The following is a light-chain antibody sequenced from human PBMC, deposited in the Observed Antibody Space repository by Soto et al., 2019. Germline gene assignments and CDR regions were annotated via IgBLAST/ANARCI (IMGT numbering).Light chain of an antibody. CDR2: DAS. J-gene: IGKJ1*01. CDR1: QSVSSY. V-gene: IGKV3-11*01. CDR3: QQRSNWPWT. Sequence: EISMTQFPAILSASPGERATLSCRASQSVSSYLAWYQQKPGQAPRLLIYDASNRATGIPARFSGSGSGTDFTLTISSLEPEDFAVYYCQQRSNWPWTFGQGTKVDIK.